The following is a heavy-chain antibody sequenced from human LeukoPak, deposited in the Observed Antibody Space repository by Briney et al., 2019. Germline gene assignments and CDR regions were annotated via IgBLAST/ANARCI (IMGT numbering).Heavy chain of an antibody. CDR1: GGTFRGYY. CDR3: ARGLRFHVGSGNWFDL. D-gene: IGHD3-10*01. CDR2: IDHSGST. V-gene: IGHV4-34*01. Sequence: SETLSLTCAVSGGTFRGYYWSWIRQPPRQGLAWIGEIDHSGSTNYNPSLESRLTLSVDTSKSQVSLNLNSVTAADTAVYYCARGLRFHVGSGNWFDLWGQGTLVTVSS. J-gene: IGHJ5*02.